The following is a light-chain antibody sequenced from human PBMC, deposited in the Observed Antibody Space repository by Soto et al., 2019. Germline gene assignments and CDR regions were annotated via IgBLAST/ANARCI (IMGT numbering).Light chain of an antibody. CDR2: EVS. CDR3: TSYAGTYSFFYV. J-gene: IGLJ1*01. Sequence: QSVLTQPPSASGSPGQSDTISCTGTSSDVGAYNYVSWYQQLPGKAPKLIIYEVSKRPSGVPDRFSGSKSGNTASLTVSGLQAEHEADYYCTSYAGTYSFFYVFGTGTKVTVL. V-gene: IGLV2-8*01. CDR1: SSDVGAYNY.